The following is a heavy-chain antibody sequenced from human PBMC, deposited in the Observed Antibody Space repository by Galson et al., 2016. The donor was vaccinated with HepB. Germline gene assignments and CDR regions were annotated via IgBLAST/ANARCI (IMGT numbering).Heavy chain of an antibody. Sequence: SLRLYCAGSGFLFRSYGMHWDRQAPGKGLEWVAADSMDGRRKFSSDAVKGRCNISRDNSNNMLFLQMNSLRPDDTAVYYCAKRHEYCPPVGCSVDYWGQGTLVSVSS. J-gene: IGHJ4*02. CDR3: AKRHEYCPPVGCSVDY. CDR2: DSMDGRRK. CDR1: GFLFRSYG. V-gene: IGHV3-30*18. D-gene: IGHD2/OR15-2a*01.